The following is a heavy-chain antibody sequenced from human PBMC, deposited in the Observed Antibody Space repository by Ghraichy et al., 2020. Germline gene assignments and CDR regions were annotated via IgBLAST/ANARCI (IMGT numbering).Heavy chain of an antibody. J-gene: IGHJ6*02. V-gene: IGHV1-69*13. D-gene: IGHD4-11*01. Sequence: SVKVSCKASGCRFSSYDIHWVRQAPGQGLEWMGGIIPLLGSANYAQKFQGRVTITADESTSTAYMELRSLTSEDTAMYYCAREVQSGYSNYGAYGLDVWGQGTTVIVSS. CDR3: AREVQSGYSNYGAYGLDV. CDR1: GCRFSSYD. CDR2: IIPLLGSA.